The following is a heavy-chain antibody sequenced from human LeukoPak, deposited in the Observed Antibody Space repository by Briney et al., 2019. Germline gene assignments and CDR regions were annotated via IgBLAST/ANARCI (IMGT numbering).Heavy chain of an antibody. CDR3: AKVMLQFLEWTPNWFDP. CDR2: ISISGGST. D-gene: IGHD3-3*01. V-gene: IGHV3-23*01. J-gene: IGHJ5*02. CDR1: GFTFSRYD. Sequence: PGGSLRLSCAASGFTFSRYDMSWVRQAPGKGLEWVSSISISGGSTYYADSVKDRFTISRDNSKKTLYLQMNSLRAEDTAVYYCAKVMLQFLEWTPNWFDPWGQGTLVTVSS.